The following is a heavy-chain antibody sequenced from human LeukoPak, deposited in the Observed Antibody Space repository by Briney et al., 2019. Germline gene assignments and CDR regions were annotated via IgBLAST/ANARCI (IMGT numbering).Heavy chain of an antibody. CDR2: ISSSGST. J-gene: IGHJ3*02. CDR1: GDSISSGDYY. D-gene: IGHD3-22*01. V-gene: IGHV4-61*02. Sequence: SQTLSLTCTVSGDSISSGDYYWSWIRQPAGKGLEWIGRISSSGSTNYNPSLKSRVTISVDTSKNQFSLKLSSVTAADTAVYSCARGPYSYDSSGAFDIWGQGTMVTVSS. CDR3: ARGPYSYDSSGAFDI.